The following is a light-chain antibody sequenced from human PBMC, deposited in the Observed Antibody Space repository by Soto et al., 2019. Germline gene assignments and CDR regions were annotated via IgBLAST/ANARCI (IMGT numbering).Light chain of an antibody. CDR1: SSNIGNNY. V-gene: IGLV1-51*01. CDR3: ATWDGSLPGEV. J-gene: IGLJ2*01. CDR2: DNN. Sequence: QSVLTQSPSVSAAPGQKVTISCSGSSSNIGNNYVSWYQQLPGTAPKLLIYDNNKRPSGIPDRFSGSKSGTSDTLDITGLQTGDEADYYCATWDGSLPGEVFGGGTKVTVL.